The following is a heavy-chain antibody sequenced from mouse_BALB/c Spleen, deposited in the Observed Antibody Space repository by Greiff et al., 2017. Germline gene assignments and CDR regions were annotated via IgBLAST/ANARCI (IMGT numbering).Heavy chain of an antibody. CDR2: ISDGGSYT. CDR1: GFTFSDYY. Sequence: EVMLVESGGGLVKPGGSLKLSCAASGFTFSDYYMYWVRQTPEKRLEWVATISDGGSYTYYPDSVKGRFTISRDNAKNNLYLQMSSLKSEDTAMYYCARDGEAFDYWGQGTTLTVSS. J-gene: IGHJ2*01. CDR3: ARDGEAFDY. V-gene: IGHV5-4*02.